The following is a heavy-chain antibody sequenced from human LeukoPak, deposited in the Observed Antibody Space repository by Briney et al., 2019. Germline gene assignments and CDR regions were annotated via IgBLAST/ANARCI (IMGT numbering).Heavy chain of an antibody. CDR2: ISWNSGSI. CDR3: ARVIGYYDSSGYRH. J-gene: IGHJ4*02. CDR1: GFTFDDYA. V-gene: IGHV3-9*01. D-gene: IGHD3-22*01. Sequence: GGSLRLSCAASGFTFDDYAMHWVRQAPGKGLEWVSGISWNSGSIGYADSVKGRFTISRDNAKNSLYLQMNSLRAEDTAVYYCARVIGYYDSSGYRHWGQGTLVTVSS.